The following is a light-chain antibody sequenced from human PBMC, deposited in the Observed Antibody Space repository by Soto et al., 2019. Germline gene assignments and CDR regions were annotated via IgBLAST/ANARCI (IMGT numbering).Light chain of an antibody. V-gene: IGKV3-15*01. CDR1: QSVSSN. J-gene: IGKJ1*01. CDR2: GAF. Sequence: EIVMTQSPATLSVSPGQRATLSCRASQSVSSNLAWYQQKPGQAPRLLLFGAFIRASGIPARFSGSGSGTDFTLTITSLQSEDFAINYCQQYNNWPSWTFGQGTKVEIK. CDR3: QQYNNWPSWT.